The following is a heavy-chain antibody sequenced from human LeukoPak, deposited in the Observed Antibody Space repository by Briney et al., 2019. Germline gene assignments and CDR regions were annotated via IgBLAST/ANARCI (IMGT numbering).Heavy chain of an antibody. V-gene: IGHV3-73*01. J-gene: IGHJ4*02. D-gene: IGHD4-17*01. Sequence: PGGSLRLSCAASGFTFSGSAMHWVRQASGKGLEWVGRIRSKANSYATAYAASVKGRLTISRDDSKNTAYLQMNSLKTEDTAVYYCTRTYYGDFDYWGQGTLVTVSS. CDR1: GFTFSGSA. CDR3: TRTYYGDFDY. CDR2: IRSKANSYAT.